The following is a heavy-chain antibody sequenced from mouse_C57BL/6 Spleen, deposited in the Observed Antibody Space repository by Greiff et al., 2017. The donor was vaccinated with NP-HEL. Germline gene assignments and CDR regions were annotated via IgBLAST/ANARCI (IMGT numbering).Heavy chain of an antibody. D-gene: IGHD2-3*01. V-gene: IGHV1-50*01. CDR3: ARGDGYYAMDY. CDR1: GYTFTSYW. Sequence: QVQLQQPGAELVKPGASVKLSCKASGYTFTSYWMQWVKQRPGQGLEWIGEIDPSDSYTNYNQKFKGKATLTVDTSSSTAYMQLSSLTSEDSAVYYCARGDGYYAMDYWGQGTSVTVSS. J-gene: IGHJ4*01. CDR2: IDPSDSYT.